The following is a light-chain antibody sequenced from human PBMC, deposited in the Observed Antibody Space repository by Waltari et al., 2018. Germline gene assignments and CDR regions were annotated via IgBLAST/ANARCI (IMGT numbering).Light chain of an antibody. CDR2: DAS. CDR3: QQRSDWPPTWT. V-gene: IGKV3-11*01. CDR1: QSISIY. Sequence: VLTQSPATRSLSPGERATLPCRASQSISIYLAWYHHKPAQAPRLLIFDASNRATGIPARFSGSGSGTDFTLTISNLEPEDSAVYYCQQRSDWPPTWTFGQGTKVEMK. J-gene: IGKJ1*01.